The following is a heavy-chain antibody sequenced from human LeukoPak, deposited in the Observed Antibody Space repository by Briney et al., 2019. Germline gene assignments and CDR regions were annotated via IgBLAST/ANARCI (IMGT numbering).Heavy chain of an antibody. Sequence: PGGSLRLSCAASGFTFSSYEMNWVRQAPGKGLEWVSYISSSGSTIYYADSVKGRFTISRDNAKNSLYLQMNSLRAEDTAVYYCAREAMVVNVGYRGRFDYWGQGTLVTVSS. CDR2: ISSSGSTI. V-gene: IGHV3-48*03. CDR1: GFTFSSYE. D-gene: IGHD4-23*01. J-gene: IGHJ4*02. CDR3: AREAMVVNVGYRGRFDY.